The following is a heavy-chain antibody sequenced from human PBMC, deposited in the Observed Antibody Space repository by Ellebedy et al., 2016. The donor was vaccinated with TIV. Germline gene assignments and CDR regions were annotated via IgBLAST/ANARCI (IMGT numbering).Heavy chain of an antibody. CDR2: IFHSGST. J-gene: IGHJ3*02. Sequence: SETLSLTXSVSGGSVSSAGFQWSWIRQPPGKGLVWIGYIFHSGSTNYSPSLKSRVTISVDTSKKQFSLKLNSVTAADTAVYYCATQGVIRDPDAFDIWGKGTMVTVSS. V-gene: IGHV4-61*08. CDR3: ATQGVIRDPDAFDI. D-gene: IGHD3-22*01. CDR1: GGSVSSAGFQ.